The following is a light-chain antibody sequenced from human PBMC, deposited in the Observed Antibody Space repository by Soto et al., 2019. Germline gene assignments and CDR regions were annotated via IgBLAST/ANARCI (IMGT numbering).Light chain of an antibody. J-gene: IGKJ1*01. CDR1: QSISSW. Sequence: DIQLTQSPSTLSASGGDRVTITCRASQSISSWLAWYQQKPGKAPKLLIYDASSLGSGGPSRLSGGGSGTEFSLTISSLQPDDFATDYCQQYNSYSPTFGQGTKVDIK. CDR3: QQYNSYSPT. CDR2: DAS. V-gene: IGKV1-5*01.